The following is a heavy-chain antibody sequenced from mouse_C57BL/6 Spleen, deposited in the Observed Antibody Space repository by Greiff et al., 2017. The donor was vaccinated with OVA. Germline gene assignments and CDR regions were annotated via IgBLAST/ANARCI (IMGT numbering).Heavy chain of an antibody. CDR2: IDPSDSDT. CDR3: ARERGAY. V-gene: IGHV1-69*01. J-gene: IGHJ3*01. CDR1: GYTFTSYW. Sequence: QVQLKQPGAELVMPGASVKLSCKASGYTFTSYWMHWVKQRPGQGLEWIGEIDPSDSDTNYNQKFKGKSTLTVDKSSSTAYMQLSSLTSEDSAVYYCARERGAYWGQGTLVTVSA.